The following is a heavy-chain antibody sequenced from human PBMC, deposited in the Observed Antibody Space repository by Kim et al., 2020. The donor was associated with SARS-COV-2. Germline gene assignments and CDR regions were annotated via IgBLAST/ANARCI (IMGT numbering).Heavy chain of an antibody. Sequence: SETLSLTCTVSGGSISSSSYYWGWIRQHPGKGLEWIGCIYYSGSTYYNPSLKSRVTISVDTSKNQSSLKLSSVTAADTAVYYCARHSRTVVVPAAILAWGQGTLVTVSS. D-gene: IGHD2-2*01. CDR1: GGSISSSSYY. CDR3: ARHSRTVVVPAAILA. V-gene: IGHV4-39*01. CDR2: IYYSGST. J-gene: IGHJ4*02.